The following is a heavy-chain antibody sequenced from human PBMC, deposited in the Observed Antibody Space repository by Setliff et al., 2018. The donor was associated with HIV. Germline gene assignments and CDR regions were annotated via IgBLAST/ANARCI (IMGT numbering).Heavy chain of an antibody. CDR3: ASGREAVAGALHFDY. J-gene: IGHJ4*02. Sequence: SETLSLTCTVSGGSISSYFWSWIRQPPGKGLEWIGYIYTNGSTNYNPSLKSRVTISVDTSKNQFPLKLNSVTAADTAVYYCASGREAVAGALHFDYWGQGPRVTVSS. V-gene: IGHV4-4*08. CDR1: GGSISSYF. CDR2: IYTNGST. D-gene: IGHD6-19*01.